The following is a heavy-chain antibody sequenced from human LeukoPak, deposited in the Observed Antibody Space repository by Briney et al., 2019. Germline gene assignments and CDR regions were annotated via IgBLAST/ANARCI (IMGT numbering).Heavy chain of an antibody. Sequence: ASVKVSCKASGYTFTSYYMHWVRQAPGQGLEWMGWINPNSGGTNYAQKFQGRVTMTRDTSISTAYMELSRLRSDDTAVYYCARSGDSGGYYYARHAFDIWGQGTMVTVSS. V-gene: IGHV1-2*02. CDR3: ARSGDSGGYYYARHAFDI. D-gene: IGHD3-22*01. CDR1: GYTFTSYY. J-gene: IGHJ3*02. CDR2: INPNSGGT.